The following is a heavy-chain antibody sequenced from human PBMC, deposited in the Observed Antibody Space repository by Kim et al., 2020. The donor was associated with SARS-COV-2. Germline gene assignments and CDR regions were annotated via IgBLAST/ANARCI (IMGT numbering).Heavy chain of an antibody. CDR2: INPNSGGT. Sequence: ASVKVSCKASGYTFTGYYMHWVRQAPGQGLEWMGWINPNSGGTNYAQKFQGRVTMTRDTSISTAYMELSRLRSDDTAVYYCARGYYDSSGYYHGGASAFDIWGQGTMVTVSS. V-gene: IGHV1-2*02. D-gene: IGHD3-22*01. CDR3: ARGYYDSSGYYHGGASAFDI. CDR1: GYTFTGYY. J-gene: IGHJ3*02.